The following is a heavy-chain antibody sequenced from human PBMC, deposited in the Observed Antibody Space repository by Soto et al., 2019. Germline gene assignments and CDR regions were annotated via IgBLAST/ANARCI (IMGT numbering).Heavy chain of an antibody. J-gene: IGHJ5*02. CDR2: ISDDGNTK. V-gene: IGHV3-30-3*01. CDR1: GFIFSSFP. Sequence: QVQLVESGGGVVQPGRSLRLSCAASGFIFSSFPMHWVRQAPGKGLEWVAVISDDGNTKYYADSVKGRFTSSRDNSKNTLYLQMNSLSAEDTAVYYCTRADVTVTLSVFDPWGQGTLVTVSS. D-gene: IGHD4-17*01. CDR3: TRADVTVTLSVFDP.